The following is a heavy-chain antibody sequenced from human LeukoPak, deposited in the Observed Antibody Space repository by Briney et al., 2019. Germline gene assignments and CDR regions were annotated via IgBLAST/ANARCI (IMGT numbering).Heavy chain of an antibody. V-gene: IGHV3-15*01. D-gene: IGHD2-21*02. CDR3: TTDSNCGGDCYPGDDYYYYGMDV. CDR1: GFTFSNAW. CDR2: IKSKTDGGTT. J-gene: IGHJ6*02. Sequence: GGSLRLSCAASGFTFSNAWMSWVRQAPGKGLEWVGRIKSKTDGGTTDYAAPVKGRFTISRDDSKNTLYLQMNSLKTEDTAVYYCTTDSNCGGDCYPGDDYYYYGMDVWGQGTTVTVSS.